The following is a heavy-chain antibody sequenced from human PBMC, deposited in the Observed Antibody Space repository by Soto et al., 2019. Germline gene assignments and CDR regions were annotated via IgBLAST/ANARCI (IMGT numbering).Heavy chain of an antibody. Sequence: ASVKVSCKASGYTFTVYAVHWVRQAPGQRLEWMAWISAANGNTKYSQRFQDRFTLTTDTSASTAYMELSSLRSEDTAVYYCARDCGRGSCPDAFEIWGQGTMVTVSS. V-gene: IGHV1-3*01. CDR2: ISAANGNT. CDR1: GYTFTVYA. D-gene: IGHD2-15*01. CDR3: ARDCGRGSCPDAFEI. J-gene: IGHJ3*02.